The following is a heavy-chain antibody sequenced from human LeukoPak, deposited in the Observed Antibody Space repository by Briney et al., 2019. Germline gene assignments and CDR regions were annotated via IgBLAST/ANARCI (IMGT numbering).Heavy chain of an antibody. CDR3: ASRSGRQWLPYFDY. CDR2: IYTSGST. V-gene: IGHV4-4*07. CDR1: GGSISSYY. J-gene: IGHJ4*02. D-gene: IGHD1-26*01. Sequence: SETLSLTCTVSGGSISSYYWSWIRQPAGKGLEWIGRIYTSGSTNYNPSLKSRVTMSVDTSKNQFSLKLSSVTAADTAVYYCASRSGRQWLPYFDYWGQGTLVTVSS.